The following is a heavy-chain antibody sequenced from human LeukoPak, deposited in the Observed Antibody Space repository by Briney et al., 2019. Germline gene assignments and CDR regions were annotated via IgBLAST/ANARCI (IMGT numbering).Heavy chain of an antibody. J-gene: IGHJ6*02. CDR1: GGSISSYY. V-gene: IGHV4-59*01. D-gene: IGHD1-26*01. Sequence: SETLSLTCTVSGGSISSYYWSWIRQPPGKGLEWIGYIYYSGSTNYNPSLKSRVTMSVDTSKNQFSLKLSSVTAADTAVYYCARGQLATGYYYYYYGMDVWGQGTTVTVSS. CDR3: ARGQLATGYYYYYYGMDV. CDR2: IYYSGST.